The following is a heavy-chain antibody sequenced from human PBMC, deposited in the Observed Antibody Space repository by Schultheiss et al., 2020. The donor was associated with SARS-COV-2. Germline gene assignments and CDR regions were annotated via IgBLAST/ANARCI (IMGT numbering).Heavy chain of an antibody. CDR3: ARDPHLPYYGMDV. Sequence: LSLTCTVSGGSISSYYWSWVRQAPGKGLEWVSAISGSGGSTNYADSVKGRFTISRDNAKNSLYLQMNSLRAEDTAVYYCARDPHLPYYGMDVWGQGTTVTVSS. V-gene: IGHV3-11*06. CDR1: GGSISSYY. J-gene: IGHJ6*02. CDR2: ISGSGGST.